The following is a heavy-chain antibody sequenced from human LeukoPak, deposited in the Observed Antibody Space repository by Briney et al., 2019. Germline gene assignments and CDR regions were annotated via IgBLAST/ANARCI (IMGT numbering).Heavy chain of an antibody. V-gene: IGHV3-7*01. CDR2: IKEDGSEK. D-gene: IGHD3-10*01. Sequence: PGGSLRLSCAASGFTFSSYWMSWVRQAPGKGLEWVANIKEDGSEKYYVDSVKGRFTISGDNAKNSLYLQMNSLRAEDTAVYYCARDTIGSKASFDIWGQGTMVTVSS. CDR3: ARDTIGSKASFDI. CDR1: GFTFSSYW. J-gene: IGHJ3*02.